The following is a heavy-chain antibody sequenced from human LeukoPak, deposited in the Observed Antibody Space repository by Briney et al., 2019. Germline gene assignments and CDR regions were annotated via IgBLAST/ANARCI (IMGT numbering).Heavy chain of an antibody. V-gene: IGHV1-69*13. Sequence: ASVKVSCKASGGTFSSYGISWVRQAPGQGLEWMGGIIPIFGTGNYAQKFQGRVTVTADESTSTAYMELSGLRSEDTAIYYCARARGFCSGGSCYSPLAYWGQGTLVTVSS. CDR1: GGTFSSYG. D-gene: IGHD2-15*01. J-gene: IGHJ4*01. CDR2: IIPIFGTG. CDR3: ARARGFCSGGSCYSPLAY.